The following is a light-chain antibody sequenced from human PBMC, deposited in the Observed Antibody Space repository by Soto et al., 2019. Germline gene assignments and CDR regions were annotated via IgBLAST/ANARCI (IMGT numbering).Light chain of an antibody. CDR3: HSRA. J-gene: IGKJ5*01. Sequence: DIQLTQTPSTLSVSPVDKVTITCRASQTISRWLAWYQQKPGRAPKLLIYDASTLESGVPSRFSGSGSETEFTLTISRLQPDDFATYFCHSRAFGQGTRLEIK. CDR1: QTISRW. V-gene: IGKV1-5*01. CDR2: DAS.